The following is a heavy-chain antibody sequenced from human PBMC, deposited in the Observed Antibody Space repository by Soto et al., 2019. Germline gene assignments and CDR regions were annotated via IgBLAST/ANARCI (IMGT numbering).Heavy chain of an antibody. CDR3: AKDAISGDGIWLMDS. Sequence: VVFLILRCAASAFPLRNYGMSWTRKHRGKGLEWVSSLLRSGSSAYYADSVRGRFTISSDTSANSLYLQMDNLRAEDTAIYYCAKDAISGDGIWLMDSWGQGTVVTVSS. CDR2: LLRSGSSA. V-gene: IGHV3-23*01. J-gene: IGHJ5*02. CDR1: AFPLRNYG. D-gene: IGHD4-17*01.